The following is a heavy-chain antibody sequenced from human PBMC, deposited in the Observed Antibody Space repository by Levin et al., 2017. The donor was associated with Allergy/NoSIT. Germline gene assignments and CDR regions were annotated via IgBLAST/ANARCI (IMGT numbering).Heavy chain of an antibody. Sequence: GGSLRLSCEASGYSFSSHWIGWVRQMPGKGLEWMGIIYPGDSDTRYSPSFQGQVTISADKSISTAYLQWSSLKASDTAMYYCARNYYDSSGYYGSTAGGWFDPWGQGTLVTVSS. CDR2: IYPGDSDT. D-gene: IGHD3-22*01. J-gene: IGHJ5*02. V-gene: IGHV5-51*01. CDR1: GYSFSSHW. CDR3: ARNYYDSSGYYGSTAGGWFDP.